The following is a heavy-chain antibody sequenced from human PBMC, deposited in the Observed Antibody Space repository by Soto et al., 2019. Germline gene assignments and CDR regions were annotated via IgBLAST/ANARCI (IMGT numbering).Heavy chain of an antibody. Sequence: GGSLRLSCKGSGFTFLDYAMSCFRHAPLKWLQWVGFMRAKAFGGTTEYATFVKGRFTISRDDSKSVAYLQMNSLETEDTAVYYCTREGAYTSPPYYYFYAMDVWGQGTRVTVSS. CDR1: GFTFLDYA. CDR2: MRAKAFGGTT. J-gene: IGHJ6*01. D-gene: IGHD2-2*01. CDR3: TREGAYTSPPYYYFYAMDV. V-gene: IGHV3-49*03.